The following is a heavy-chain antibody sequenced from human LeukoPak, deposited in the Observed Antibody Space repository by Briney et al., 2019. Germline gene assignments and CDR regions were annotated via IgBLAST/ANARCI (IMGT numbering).Heavy chain of an antibody. CDR1: GFTFSDYW. V-gene: IGHV3-7*04. CDR2: IKQDGSYT. D-gene: IGHD5/OR15-5a*01. J-gene: IGHJ4*02. Sequence: GGSLRLSCAASGFTFSDYWMAWVRQAPGKGLEWVANIKQDGSYTEYGDSLKGRFTISRDNAENSLFLQMSSLRAEDTAVYYCARWRSVSSEFDHWGQGTLVTVSS. CDR3: ARWRSVSSEFDH.